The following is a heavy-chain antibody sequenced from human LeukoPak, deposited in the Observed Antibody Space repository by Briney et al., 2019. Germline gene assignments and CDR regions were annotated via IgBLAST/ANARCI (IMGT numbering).Heavy chain of an antibody. CDR2: ISAYNGNT. J-gene: IGHJ5*02. Sequence: ASVKVSCKASGYTFTSYGISWVRQAPGQGLEWMGWISAYNGNTNYAQKLQGRVTMTTDTSTSTAYTELRSLRSDDTAVYYCARDPSGRYSSSWYVNWFDPWGQGTLVTVSS. CDR1: GYTFTSYG. CDR3: ARDPSGRYSSSWYVNWFDP. D-gene: IGHD6-13*01. V-gene: IGHV1-18*01.